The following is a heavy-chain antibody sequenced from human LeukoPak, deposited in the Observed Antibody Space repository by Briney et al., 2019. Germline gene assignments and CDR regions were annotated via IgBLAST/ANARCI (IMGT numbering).Heavy chain of an antibody. CDR3: ARGSDSSGYYSDY. D-gene: IGHD3-22*01. CDR2: INHSGST. V-gene: IGHV4-34*01. CDR1: GGSFSGYY. Sequence: PSETLSLTCAVCGGSFSGYYWSWIRQPPGKGLEWIGEINHSGSTNYNPSLKSRVTISVDTYKNQFSLKLSSVTAADTAVYYCARGSDSSGYYSDYWGQGTLVTVSS. J-gene: IGHJ4*02.